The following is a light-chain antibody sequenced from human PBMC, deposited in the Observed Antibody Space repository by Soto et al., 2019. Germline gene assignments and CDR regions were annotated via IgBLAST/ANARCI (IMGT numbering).Light chain of an antibody. V-gene: IGKV3D-15*03. Sequence: ERVMTQSPATLSVSPGERATLSCRASQSVSSNLAWYHQKPGQAPRLLIYGASIRATGISARFSGSGSGTEFTLTISNLQSEDFAVYYCQQYNNWHYAFGPGAKLEIK. J-gene: IGKJ2*01. CDR1: QSVSSN. CDR3: QQYNNWHYA. CDR2: GAS.